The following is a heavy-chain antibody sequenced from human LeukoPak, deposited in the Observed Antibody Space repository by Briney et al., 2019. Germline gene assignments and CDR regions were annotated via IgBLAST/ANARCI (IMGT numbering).Heavy chain of an antibody. D-gene: IGHD6-19*01. CDR1: GFTFSSYA. CDR2: ISFDGSNK. V-gene: IGHV3-30-3*01. CDR3: VRGIGLSSGWYEFDY. J-gene: IGHJ4*02. Sequence: GGSLRLSCAASGFTFSSYALHWVRQAPGKGLEWVSLISFDGSNKYYADSVKGRFTISRDNSKNTLHLQMNSLRPEDTALYYCVRGIGLSSGWYEFDYWGQGTLVTVSS.